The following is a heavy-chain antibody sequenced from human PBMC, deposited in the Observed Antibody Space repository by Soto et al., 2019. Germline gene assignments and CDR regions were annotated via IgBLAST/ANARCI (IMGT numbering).Heavy chain of an antibody. D-gene: IGHD2-2*01. V-gene: IGHV1-18*01. CDR3: ARDRSVVVPAASWFDP. J-gene: IGHJ5*02. CDR1: GYTFTSYG. Sequence: RASVKVSCKASGYTFTSYGISWVRQAPGQGLEWMGWISAYNGNTNYAQKLQGRVTMTTDTSTSTAYMELRSLRSDDTAVYYCARDRSVVVPAASWFDPWGQGTLVTVSS. CDR2: ISAYNGNT.